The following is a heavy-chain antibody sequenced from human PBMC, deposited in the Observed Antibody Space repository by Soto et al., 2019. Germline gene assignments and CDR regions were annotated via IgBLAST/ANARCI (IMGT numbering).Heavy chain of an antibody. J-gene: IGHJ6*02. D-gene: IGHD2-15*01. Sequence: SETLSLTCTVSGGSISSGGYYWSWIRQHPGKGLEWIGYIYYSGSTYYNPSLKSRVTISVDTSKNQFSLKLSSVTAADTAVYYCARVTTEVVAGNYYYGMDVWGQGTTVTVSS. CDR1: GGSISSGGYY. CDR2: IYYSGST. CDR3: ARVTTEVVAGNYYYGMDV. V-gene: IGHV4-31*03.